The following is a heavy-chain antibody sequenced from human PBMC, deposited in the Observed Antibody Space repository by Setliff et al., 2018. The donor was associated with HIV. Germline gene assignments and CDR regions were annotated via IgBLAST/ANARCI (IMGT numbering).Heavy chain of an antibody. CDR3: ASSYPNYNYGNYDFWSGYYHDDAFDI. Sequence: PGGSLRLSCAASGFSFSTYGMHWVRQAPGKGLEWVAVIWHDGSNENYADSVKGRFTISRDNSKNTLYLQMDSLRTEDTAVYYCASSYPNYNYGNYDFWSGYYHDDAFDIWGQGTMVTVSS. D-gene: IGHD3-3*01. CDR1: GFSFSTYG. CDR2: IWHDGSNE. J-gene: IGHJ3*02. V-gene: IGHV3-33*08.